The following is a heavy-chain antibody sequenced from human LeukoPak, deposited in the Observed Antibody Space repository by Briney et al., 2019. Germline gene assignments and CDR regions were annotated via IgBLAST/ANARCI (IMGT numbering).Heavy chain of an antibody. V-gene: IGHV3-30*04. J-gene: IGHJ1*01. Sequence: PGGSLRLSCTASGFTFSAYAMHWVRQAPGKGLEWVAVVSYGETNNYYAESVKGRFSISRDDSKNTLVLQMNSLTTEDTGVYYCARARTGSYYCTFERWGPGTLVSVSS. CDR1: GFTFSAYA. CDR2: VSYGETNN. D-gene: IGHD3-10*01. CDR3: ARARTGSYYCTFER.